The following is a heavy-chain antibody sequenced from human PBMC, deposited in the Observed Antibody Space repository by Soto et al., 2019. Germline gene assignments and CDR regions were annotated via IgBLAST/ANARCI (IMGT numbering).Heavy chain of an antibody. CDR3: GGDYGDYDFPSYYFDY. CDR1: GGSISSYY. Sequence: SETLSLTCTVSGGSISSYYWSWIRQPAGKGLEWIGRIYTSGSTNYNPSLKSRVTMSVDTSKNQFSLRLSSVTAADTAVYYCGGDYGDYDFPSYYFDYWGQGTLVTVSS. D-gene: IGHD4-17*01. V-gene: IGHV4-4*07. J-gene: IGHJ4*02. CDR2: IYTSGST.